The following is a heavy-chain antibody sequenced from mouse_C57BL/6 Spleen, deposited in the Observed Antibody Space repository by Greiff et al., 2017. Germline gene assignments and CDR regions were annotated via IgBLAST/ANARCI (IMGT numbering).Heavy chain of an antibody. V-gene: IGHV5-6*01. CDR3: ARNPSTVVAGGYAMDY. CDR2: ISSGGSYT. Sequence: EVKLVESGGDLVKPGGSLKLSCAASGFTFSSYGMSWVRQTPDKRLEWVATISSGGSYTYYPDSVKGRFTISRDNAKNTLYLQMSSLTSEDTAMYYCARNPSTVVAGGYAMDYWGQGTSVTVSS. J-gene: IGHJ4*01. D-gene: IGHD1-1*01. CDR1: GFTFSSYG.